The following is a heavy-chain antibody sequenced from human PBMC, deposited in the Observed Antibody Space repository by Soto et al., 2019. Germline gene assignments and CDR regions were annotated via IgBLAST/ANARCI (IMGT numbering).Heavy chain of an antibody. D-gene: IGHD6-13*01. CDR3: ARHQIPVIAAPNMGGYYIDY. J-gene: IGHJ4*02. V-gene: IGHV4-39*01. CDR1: GGSISSSSYY. CDR2: IYYSGST. Sequence: SETLSLTCTVSGGSISSSSYYWGWIRQPPGKGLEWIGSIYYSGSTYYNPSLKSRVTISVDTSKNQFSLKLSSVTAADTAVYYCARHQIPVIAAPNMGGYYIDYWGQGTLVTVSS.